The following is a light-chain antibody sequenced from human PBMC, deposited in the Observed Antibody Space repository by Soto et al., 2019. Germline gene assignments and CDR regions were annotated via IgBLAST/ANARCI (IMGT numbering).Light chain of an antibody. CDR3: QQYNRYSWT. CDR1: QSISTW. CDR2: ATS. Sequence: DIQMTQSPSTLSASVGDRVTITCRASQSISTWLAWYQQKPGKAPKLLIYATSTLQSGVPSRFRGSGSGTEFTLTISSLQPDDFAPYYCQQYNRYSWTFGQGTKVDIK. J-gene: IGKJ1*01. V-gene: IGKV1-5*01.